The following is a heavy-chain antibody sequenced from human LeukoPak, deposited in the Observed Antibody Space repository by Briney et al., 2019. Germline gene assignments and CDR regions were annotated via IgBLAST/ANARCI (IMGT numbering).Heavy chain of an antibody. CDR3: AREIFWSGYYSNLHFDY. V-gene: IGHV3-21*01. J-gene: IGHJ4*02. D-gene: IGHD3-3*01. Sequence: PGGSLRLSCVVSGFTFNNHWMSWVRQAPGKGPEWVSSISSSGSYIYYADAVKGRFTISRDNAKNSLYLQMNSLRAEDTAVYYCAREIFWSGYYSNLHFDYWGRGTQVTVSS. CDR2: ISSSGSYI. CDR1: GFTFNNHW.